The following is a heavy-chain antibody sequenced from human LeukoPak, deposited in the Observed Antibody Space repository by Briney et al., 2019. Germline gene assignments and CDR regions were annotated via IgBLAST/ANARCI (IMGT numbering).Heavy chain of an antibody. CDR2: INSDGSST. D-gene: IGHD3-22*01. J-gene: IGHJ4*02. Sequence: GGSLRLSCAASGFTFSNYLMHWVRQTPGKGLVWVSRINSDGSSTNYADSVRGRFTISRDNAQNTLYLQMNSLRAEDTAVYYCASHYDSSGYYFRNWGQGTLVTVSS. CDR1: GFTFSNYL. V-gene: IGHV3-74*01. CDR3: ASHYDSSGYYFRN.